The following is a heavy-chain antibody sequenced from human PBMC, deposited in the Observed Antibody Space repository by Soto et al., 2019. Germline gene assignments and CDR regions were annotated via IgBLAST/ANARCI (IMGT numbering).Heavy chain of an antibody. J-gene: IGHJ4*02. CDR2: MNPNSANT. D-gene: IGHD3-16*01. CDR1: GYTFNSYH. CDR3: ARGGFGRGSYFDF. Sequence: ASVKVSCKASGYTFNSYHINWVRQATGQGLEWMGWMNPNSANTGYTQKFQARVSMTRDTSTSTAYLELSSLTSEDTALYYCARGGFGRGSYFDFWGEGTLVTVSS. V-gene: IGHV1-8*01.